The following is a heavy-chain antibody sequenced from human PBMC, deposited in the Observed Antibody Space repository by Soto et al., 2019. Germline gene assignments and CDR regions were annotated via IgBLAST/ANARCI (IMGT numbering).Heavy chain of an antibody. CDR3: ARDHAYGIPDY. V-gene: IGHV1-3*01. D-gene: IGHD2-21*01. CDR2: INAGNGNT. J-gene: IGHJ4*02. CDR1: GYTFTSYA. Sequence: QVQLVQSGAEVKKPGASVKVSCKASGYTFTSYAMHWVRQAPGQRLEWMGWINAGNGNTKYSQKFQGRVTITRDRFASTAYMELSSLRSEDTAVYYCARDHAYGIPDYRGQGTLVTVSS.